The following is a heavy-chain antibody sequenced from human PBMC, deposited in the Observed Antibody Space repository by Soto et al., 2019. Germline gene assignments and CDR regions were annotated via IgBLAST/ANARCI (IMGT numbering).Heavy chain of an antibody. CDR1: GFSFSTFA. Sequence: PGGSLTLTCIVSGFSFSTFAMSWGRQTPGKGLECVATVGDDGFRTNVADSVKGRFIISRDNSKATLSLEMSGLRVEDTDIYYCATKFRSYFDHWGQGVRVTVSS. CDR3: ATKFRSYFDH. J-gene: IGHJ4*02. CDR2: VGDDGFRT. V-gene: IGHV3-23*01.